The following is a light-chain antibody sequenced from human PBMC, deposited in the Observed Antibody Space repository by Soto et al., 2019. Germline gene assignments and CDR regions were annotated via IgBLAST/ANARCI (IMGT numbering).Light chain of an antibody. CDR3: QQFSSYPLT. CDR2: DAS. J-gene: IGKJ4*01. Sequence: EFVLTQSPGTLSLSPGXRATLSCRASQTVRNNYLAWYQQKPGQAPRLLIYDASSRATGIPDRFSGGGSGTDFTLTISRLEPEDFAVYYCQQFSSYPLTLGGGTNADIK. CDR1: QTVRNNY. V-gene: IGKV3-20*01.